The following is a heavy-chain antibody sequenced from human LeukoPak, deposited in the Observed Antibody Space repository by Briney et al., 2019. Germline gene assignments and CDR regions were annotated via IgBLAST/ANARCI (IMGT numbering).Heavy chain of an antibody. CDR1: GGSIMSGGYS. J-gene: IGHJ3*02. Sequence: SETLSLTCAVSGGSIMSGGYSWSWIRQTPEKGLEWIGHVFHSGDTEYNPSLKNRVAMSLVRSKNQVSLELSSVTAADTAVYYCARHVQSGSHSDDAFDIWGQGSMVTVSS. CDR3: ARHVQSGSHSDDAFDI. D-gene: IGHD1-26*01. V-gene: IGHV4-30-2*01. CDR2: VFHSGDT.